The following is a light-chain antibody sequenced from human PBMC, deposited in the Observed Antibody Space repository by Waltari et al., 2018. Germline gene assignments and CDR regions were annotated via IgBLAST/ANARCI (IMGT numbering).Light chain of an antibody. Sequence: QSALTQPPSASGSPGQSVTIACTGTSSDVGAYNYVSWYQQYPGKAPKLIIFEVNKRPSWVPDRFSGSKSANTASLTVSGLQAEDEADYFCSSYAGSNNFDVMFGGGTKLTVL. CDR3: SSYAGSNNFDVM. V-gene: IGLV2-8*01. CDR1: SSDVGAYNY. CDR2: EVN. J-gene: IGLJ3*02.